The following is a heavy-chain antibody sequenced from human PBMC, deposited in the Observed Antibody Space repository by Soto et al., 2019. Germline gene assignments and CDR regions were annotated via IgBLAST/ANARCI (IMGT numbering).Heavy chain of an antibody. D-gene: IGHD6-19*01. CDR2: MSYDGSNK. CDR1: GFTFSSYA. CDR3: ARVEAVAVTWWYFDL. J-gene: IGHJ2*01. V-gene: IGHV3-30*03. Sequence: QVQLVESGGGVVQPGRSLRLSCAASGFTFSSYAMHWVRQAPGKGLEWVALMSYDGSNKYYADSVKGRFTISRDNSKNTVYMEMNSLRTEDTAVYYCARVEAVAVTWWYFDLWGRGTLVTVSS.